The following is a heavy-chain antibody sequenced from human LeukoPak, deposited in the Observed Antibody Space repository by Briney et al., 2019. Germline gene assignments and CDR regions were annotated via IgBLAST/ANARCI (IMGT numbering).Heavy chain of an antibody. J-gene: IGHJ5*02. CDR1: GFTFSTYW. D-gene: IGHD3-22*01. V-gene: IGHV3-74*01. Sequence: GGSLRLSCAGSGFTFSTYWIHWVRQAPGQGLVWVSGISGDKSHTAYADSVKGRFTISRDNAKNTLHLQMNSLRDEDTAVYYCATATFYATSGYFPPWGQGTLVTVSS. CDR2: ISGDKSHT. CDR3: ATATFYATSGYFPP.